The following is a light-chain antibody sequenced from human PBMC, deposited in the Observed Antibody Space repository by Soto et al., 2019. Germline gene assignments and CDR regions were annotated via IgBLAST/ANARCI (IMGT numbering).Light chain of an antibody. CDR1: QSVGRNF. CDR3: HQYAASPLT. CDR2: GAS. V-gene: IGKV3-20*01. Sequence: EIVLTQSPGTLSLSPGESTTLSCRASQSVGRNFLAWYQQKPGRAPRLLIHGASYRATGVPDRFSGSGSETDFTLTISRLEPEDFAVYYCHQYAASPLTFGGGTQVEIK. J-gene: IGKJ4*01.